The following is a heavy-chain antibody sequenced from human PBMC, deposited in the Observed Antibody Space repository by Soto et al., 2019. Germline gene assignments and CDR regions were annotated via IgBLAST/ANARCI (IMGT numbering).Heavy chain of an antibody. J-gene: IGHJ4*02. CDR1: GFTVSSNY. V-gene: IGHV3-53*02. Sequence: EVQLVETGGGLIQPGGSLRLSCAASGFTVSSNYMSWVRQAPGKGLEWVSVIYSGGSTYCADSVKGRFTISRDNSKNTLYLQMNSLRAEDTAVYHCAREGRGWHYFDYWGQGTLVTVSS. CDR3: AREGRGWHYFDY. D-gene: IGHD6-19*01. CDR2: IYSGGST.